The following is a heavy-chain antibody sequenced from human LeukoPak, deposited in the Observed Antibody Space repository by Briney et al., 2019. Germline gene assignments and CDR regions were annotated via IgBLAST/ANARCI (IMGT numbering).Heavy chain of an antibody. CDR1: GGSISSYY. CDR3: ARAAVVGAYYYYYGMDV. V-gene: IGHV4-59*01. D-gene: IGHD1-26*01. J-gene: IGHJ6*02. CDR2: FYYSGST. Sequence: PSVTLSLTCTVSGGSISSYYWSWIRQPPGKGREWIGYFYYSGSTNYNPSLKSRVTISVDTSKNQFSLKLSSVTAADTAVYYCARAAVVGAYYYYYGMDVWGQGATVTVSS.